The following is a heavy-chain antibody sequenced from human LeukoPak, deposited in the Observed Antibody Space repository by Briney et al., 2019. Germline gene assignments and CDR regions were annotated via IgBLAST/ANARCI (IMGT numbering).Heavy chain of an antibody. CDR3: AKATYPSMAYYDFWSGYYSYYFDY. J-gene: IGHJ4*02. Sequence: PGGSLRLSCAASGFTFSSYAMSWVRQAPGKGLEWVSAISGSGGSTYYADSVKGRFTISRDNSKNTLYLQMNSLRAEDTAVYYCAKATYPSMAYYDFWSGYYSYYFDYWGQGTLVTVSS. D-gene: IGHD3-3*01. V-gene: IGHV3-23*01. CDR2: ISGSGGST. CDR1: GFTFSSYA.